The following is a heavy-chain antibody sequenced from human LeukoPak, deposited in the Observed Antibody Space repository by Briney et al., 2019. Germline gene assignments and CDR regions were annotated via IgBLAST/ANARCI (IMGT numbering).Heavy chain of an antibody. CDR3: ARNRVVVPAAP. CDR2: IKQDGREK. V-gene: IGHV3-7*04. CDR1: GFVFSNYW. J-gene: IGHJ5*02. D-gene: IGHD2-2*01. Sequence: PGGSLRLSCAASGFVFSNYWMNWVRQAPGKRPEWVANIKQDGREKYYVDSVKGRFTISRDDAKNSLYLQMNSLRGEDTAVYYCARNRVVVPAAPWGQGTLVTVSS.